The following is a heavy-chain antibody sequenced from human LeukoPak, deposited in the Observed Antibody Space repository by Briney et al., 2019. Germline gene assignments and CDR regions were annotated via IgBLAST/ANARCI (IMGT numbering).Heavy chain of an antibody. CDR3: ARERRYNYYGSGSYEN. J-gene: IGHJ4*02. Sequence: ASVKVSCKASGYTFTGYYMHWVRQAPGQGLEWMGWINPNSGGTNYAQKFQGRVTMTRDTSISTAYMELSRLRSDDTAVYYCARERRYNYYGSGSYENWGQGTLVTVSS. CDR1: GYTFTGYY. D-gene: IGHD3-10*01. V-gene: IGHV1-2*02. CDR2: INPNSGGT.